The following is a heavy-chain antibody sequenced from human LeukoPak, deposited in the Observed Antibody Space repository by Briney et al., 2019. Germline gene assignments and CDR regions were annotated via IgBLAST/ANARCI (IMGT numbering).Heavy chain of an antibody. J-gene: IGHJ4*02. V-gene: IGHV1-46*01. Sequence: ASEKVSCKASGYTFTSYYMHWVRQAPGQGLEWMGIINPSGGSTSYAQKFQGRVTMTRDTSTSTVYMELSSLRSEDTAVYYCARASIQLWLSDYWGQGTLVTVSS. CDR2: INPSGGST. CDR3: ARASIQLWLSDY. D-gene: IGHD5-18*01. CDR1: GYTFTSYY.